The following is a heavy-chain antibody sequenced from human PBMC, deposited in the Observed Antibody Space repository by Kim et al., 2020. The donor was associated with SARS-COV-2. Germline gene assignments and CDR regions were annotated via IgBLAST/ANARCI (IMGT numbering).Heavy chain of an antibody. CDR3: ARCRDGYKFGY. CDR2: K. J-gene: IGHJ4*02. D-gene: IGHD5-12*01. V-gene: IGHV2-70*01. Sequence: KYYSTSLKTRLTISKDTSKNQVVLIMTNMDPVDTGTYYCARCRDGYKFGYWGQGTLVTVSS.